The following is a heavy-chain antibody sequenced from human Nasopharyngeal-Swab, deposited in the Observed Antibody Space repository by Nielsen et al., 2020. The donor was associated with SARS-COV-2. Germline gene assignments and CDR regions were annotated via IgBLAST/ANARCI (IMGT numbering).Heavy chain of an antibody. CDR2: IYYSGST. V-gene: IGHV4-59*08. J-gene: IGHJ5*02. CDR3: ARQLGYCSGGSCYWGQGLEYNWFDP. D-gene: IGHD2-15*01. Sequence: WIRQAPGKGLEGVGYIYYSGSTNYNPSLKSRVTISVDTSKNQFSLKLGFVTAADTAVYYFARQLGYCSGGSCYWGQGLEYNWFDPWGQGTLVTVSS.